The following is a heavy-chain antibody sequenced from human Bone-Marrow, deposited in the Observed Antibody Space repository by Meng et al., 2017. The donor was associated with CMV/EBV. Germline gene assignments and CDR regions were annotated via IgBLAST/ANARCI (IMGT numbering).Heavy chain of an antibody. J-gene: IGHJ4*02. V-gene: IGHV1-46*01. D-gene: IGHD1-26*01. CDR1: GYTFTSYF. Sequence: QVRLVQSGAEVKKPGASVTVSCKASGYTFTSYFMHWVRQAPGQGPEWVGIINPSGGATTYAQKFQGRVTFTADKSTSTAYMELASLRSEDTAVYYCVVGPTFDYWGQGTLVTVSS. CDR3: VVGPTFDY. CDR2: INPSGGAT.